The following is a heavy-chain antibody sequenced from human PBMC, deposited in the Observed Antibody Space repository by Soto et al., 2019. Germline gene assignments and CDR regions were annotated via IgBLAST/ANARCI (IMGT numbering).Heavy chain of an antibody. CDR2: ITTSSTSI. V-gene: IGHV3-21*01. CDR1: GFTFSSYS. D-gene: IGHD6-19*01. J-gene: IGHJ3*02. Sequence: VQLVESGGGLVKPGGSLRLSCAASGFTFSSYSMNWVRQAPGKGLEWVSTITTSSTSIYYADSVKGRFTISTDNAKNSHYLQMTSLRVQDTAVYYCAIVPWLASHIWCQGTMVSVSS. CDR3: AIVPWLASHI.